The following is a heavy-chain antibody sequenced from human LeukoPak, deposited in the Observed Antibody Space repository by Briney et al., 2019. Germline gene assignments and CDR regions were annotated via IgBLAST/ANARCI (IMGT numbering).Heavy chain of an antibody. CDR2: IIPIFGTA. D-gene: IGHD3-9*01. Sequence: SVKVSYKASGGTFSSYAISWVRQAPGQGLEWMGGIIPIFGTANYAQKFQGRVTITADESTSTAYMELSSLRSEDTAVYYCARGAYYDILTGYMSLDYWGQGTLVTVSS. J-gene: IGHJ4*02. CDR1: GGTFSSYA. CDR3: ARGAYYDILTGYMSLDY. V-gene: IGHV1-69*13.